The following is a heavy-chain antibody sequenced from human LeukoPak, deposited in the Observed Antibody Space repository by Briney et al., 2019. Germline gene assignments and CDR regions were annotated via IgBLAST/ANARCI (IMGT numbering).Heavy chain of an antibody. Sequence: ASVKVSCKASGYTFTGYYMHWVRQPPGQGLEWMGWINPKSGGTKYAQRFQGRVTMTRDTSITTAYMELTRLRSDDTTIYYCARERNYGDYGNAFDVWGQGTKVTVSS. J-gene: IGHJ3*01. D-gene: IGHD4-17*01. V-gene: IGHV1-2*02. CDR2: INPKSGGT. CDR3: ARERNYGDYGNAFDV. CDR1: GYTFTGYY.